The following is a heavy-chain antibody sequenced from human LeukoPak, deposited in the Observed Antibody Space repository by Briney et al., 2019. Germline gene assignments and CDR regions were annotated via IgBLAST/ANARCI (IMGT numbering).Heavy chain of an antibody. J-gene: IGHJ3*02. CDR3: ARARTSIRFTDSFDI. CDR1: GVTFSNNS. D-gene: IGHD2-21*01. CDR2: IIPILRSA. V-gene: IGHV1-69*16. Sequence: GSSVKVSCKTSGVTFSNNSITWVRQAPGQGLEWLGGIIPILRSASYAQKFRGRLRMTSDESTTTAYMELSSLSSDDTAMYFCARARTSIRFTDSFDIWSQGTLVTVSS.